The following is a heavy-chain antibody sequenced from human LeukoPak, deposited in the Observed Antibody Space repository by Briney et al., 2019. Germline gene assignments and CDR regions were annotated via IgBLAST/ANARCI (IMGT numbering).Heavy chain of an antibody. D-gene: IGHD6-19*01. Sequence: SETLSLTCTVSGGSFSSYYWSWIRQPPGKGLEWIGYIYYSGSTNYNPSLKSRVTISVDTSKNQFSLKLSSVTAADTAVYYCATGGSSYGEDGSGGYYFDYWGQGTLVTVSS. CDR1: GGSFSSYY. V-gene: IGHV4-59*01. CDR3: ATGGSSYGEDGSGGYYFDY. J-gene: IGHJ4*02. CDR2: IYYSGST.